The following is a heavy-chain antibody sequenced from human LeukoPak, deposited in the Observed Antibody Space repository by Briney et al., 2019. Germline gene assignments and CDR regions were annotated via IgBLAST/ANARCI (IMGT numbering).Heavy chain of an antibody. CDR1: GFTFSSYA. Sequence: GGSLRLSCAASGFTFSSYAMSWVRQAPGKVLEWVSAISGSGGSTYYADSVKGRFTISRDNSKNTLYLQMNSLRAEDTAVYYCAKGNTMIVVVSDYWGQGTLVTVSS. CDR2: ISGSGGST. D-gene: IGHD3-22*01. J-gene: IGHJ4*02. CDR3: AKGNTMIVVVSDY. V-gene: IGHV3-23*01.